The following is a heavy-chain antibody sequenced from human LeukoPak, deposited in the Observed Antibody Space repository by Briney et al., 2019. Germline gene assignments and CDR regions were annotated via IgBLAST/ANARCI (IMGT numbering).Heavy chain of an antibody. CDR3: ARVTGSIDY. J-gene: IGHJ4*02. Sequence: ASVKVSCKASGYTFTSYDINWVRQATGQGLEWMGWINLNSGDTGYAQNFQGRLTMTRDTSINTAYMELSILRSEDTAFYYCARVTGSIDYWGQGTLVTVSS. CDR2: INLNSGDT. V-gene: IGHV1-8*01. D-gene: IGHD1-26*01. CDR1: GYTFTSYD.